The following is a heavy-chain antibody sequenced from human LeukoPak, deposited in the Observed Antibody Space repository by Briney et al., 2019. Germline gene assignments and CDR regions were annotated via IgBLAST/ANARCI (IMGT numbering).Heavy chain of an antibody. D-gene: IGHD2-2*01. Sequence: GGSLRLSCAASGFTFSSYWMSWVRQAPGKGLEWVANIRQDGSEKYYVDSVKGRFTISRDNAKNSLYLQMNSLRAEDTAVYYCARDSYCSSTSCYEGDAFDIWGQGTMVTVSS. CDR3: ARDSYCSSTSCYEGDAFDI. V-gene: IGHV3-7*01. CDR1: GFTFSSYW. CDR2: IRQDGSEK. J-gene: IGHJ3*02.